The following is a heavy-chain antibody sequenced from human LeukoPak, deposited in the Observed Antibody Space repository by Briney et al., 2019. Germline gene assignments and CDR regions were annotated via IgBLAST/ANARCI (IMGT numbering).Heavy chain of an antibody. CDR3: ARDFLSGDSSGYYYFPVY. CDR2: ISAYNGNT. V-gene: IGHV1-18*01. Sequence: ASVKVSCKASGYTFTSYGIIWVRQAPGQGLEWMGWISAYNGNTNYAQKLQGRVTMTTDTSTSTAYMELRSLRSDDTAVYYCARDFLSGDSSGYYYFPVYWGQGTLVTVSS. D-gene: IGHD3-22*01. J-gene: IGHJ4*02. CDR1: GYTFTSYG.